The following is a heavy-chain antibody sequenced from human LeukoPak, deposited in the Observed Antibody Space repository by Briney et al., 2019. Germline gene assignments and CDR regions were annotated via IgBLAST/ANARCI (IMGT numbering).Heavy chain of an antibody. D-gene: IGHD6-13*01. CDR2: ISGSGGST. CDR3: ARCRGSSWHPFDY. J-gene: IGHJ4*02. Sequence: PGGSLRLSCAASGFTFSSYVMSWVRQAPGKGLEWVSAISGSGGSTYYADSVKGRFTISRDNSKNTLYLQMNSLRADDTAVYYCARCRGSSWHPFDYWGQGTLVTVSS. CDR1: GFTFSSYV. V-gene: IGHV3-23*01.